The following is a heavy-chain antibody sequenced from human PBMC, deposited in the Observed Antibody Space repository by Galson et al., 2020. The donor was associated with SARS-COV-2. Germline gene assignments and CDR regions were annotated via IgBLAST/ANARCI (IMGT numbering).Heavy chain of an antibody. Sequence: SQASETLSLTCAVYGGSFSGYYWSWIRQPPGKGLEWIGEINHSGRTNYNPSLKSRVTISVDTSKNQFSLKLSSVTAADTAVYYCARGRTVTTFYYYYGMDVWGQGTTVTVSS. D-gene: IGHD4-17*01. CDR2: INHSGRT. CDR1: GGSFSGYY. V-gene: IGHV4-34*01. J-gene: IGHJ6*02. CDR3: ARGRTVTTFYYYYGMDV.